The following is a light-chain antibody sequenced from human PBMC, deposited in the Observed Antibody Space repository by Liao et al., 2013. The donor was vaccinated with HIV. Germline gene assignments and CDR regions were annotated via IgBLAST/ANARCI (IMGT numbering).Light chain of an antibody. CDR1: NIGSKS. CDR3: QVWDSSSDHPGNV. CDR2: YDS. Sequence: SYELTQPPSVSVAPGETARLTCGGNNIGSKSVHWYQQKPGQAPVLVIYYDSDRPSGIPERFSGSNSGNTATLTISRVEAGDEADYYCQVWDSSSDHPGNVFGTGTMVTVL. V-gene: IGLV3-21*01. J-gene: IGLJ1*01.